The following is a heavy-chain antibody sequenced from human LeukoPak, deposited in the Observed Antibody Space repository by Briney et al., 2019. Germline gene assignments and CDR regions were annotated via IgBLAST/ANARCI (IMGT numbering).Heavy chain of an antibody. V-gene: IGHV3-20*04. D-gene: IGHD1-14*01. CDR2: INWNGGST. CDR3: AKDNPLDY. Sequence: GGSLRLSCAASGFTFDDYGMTWVRQAPGKGLEWVSAINWNGGSTGYADSVKGRFTISRDNSKNTLYLQMNSLRAEDTAVYYCAKDNPLDYWGQGTLVIVSS. CDR1: GFTFDDYG. J-gene: IGHJ4*02.